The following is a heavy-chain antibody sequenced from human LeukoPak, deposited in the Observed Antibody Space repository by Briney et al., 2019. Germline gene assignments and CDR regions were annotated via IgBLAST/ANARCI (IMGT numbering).Heavy chain of an antibody. CDR1: GGSISSYY. Sequence: SETLSLTCTVSGGSISSYYWSWIRQPPAKGLEWIGYIYYSGSTNYNPSLKSRVTISVDTSKNQFSLKLSSVTAADTAAEYCARDRRGATDYWGQGTEDTVSS. CDR3: ARDRRGATDY. V-gene: IGHV4-59*01. CDR2: IYYSGST. J-gene: IGHJ4*02. D-gene: IGHD5-12*01.